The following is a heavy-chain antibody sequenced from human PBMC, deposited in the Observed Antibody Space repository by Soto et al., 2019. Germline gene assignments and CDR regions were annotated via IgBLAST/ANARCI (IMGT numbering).Heavy chain of an antibody. CDR2: FYPGDSTS. CDR1: GYSFISYW. J-gene: IGHJ3*02. V-gene: IGHV5-51*01. CDR3: ARIIGYCRNNDCSWTFDI. Sequence: GESLKISCKTSGYSFISYWVAWVRQKPGKGLEWMGTFYPGDSTSTYSPSFQGHVTISVDKSISTAYLHLSSLKASDTAMYYCARIIGYCRNNDCSWTFDIWGQGTTVTVSS. D-gene: IGHD2-2*03.